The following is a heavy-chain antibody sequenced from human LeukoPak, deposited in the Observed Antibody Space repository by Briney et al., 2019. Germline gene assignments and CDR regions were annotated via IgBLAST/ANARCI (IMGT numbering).Heavy chain of an antibody. V-gene: IGHV4-61*01. D-gene: IGHD3-22*01. CDR2: IYYSGST. CDR3: ARELSYYDSSGYYNRHWYSDL. CDR1: GGSASSGSYY. Sequence: SETLSLTCTVSGGSASSGSYYWSWIRQPPGKGLEWIGYIYYSGSTNYNPSLKSRVTISVDTSKNQFSLKLSSVTAADTAVYYCARELSYYDSSGYYNRHWYSDLWGRGTLVTVSS. J-gene: IGHJ2*01.